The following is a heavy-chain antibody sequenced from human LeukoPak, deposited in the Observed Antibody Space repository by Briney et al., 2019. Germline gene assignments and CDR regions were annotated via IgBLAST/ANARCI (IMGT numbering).Heavy chain of an antibody. D-gene: IGHD2-15*01. CDR2: ISGSGGST. CDR1: GFTFSSYA. J-gene: IGHJ4*02. CDR3: AKRGGYCTGGSCYSYYFDY. V-gene: IGHV3-23*01. Sequence: GGSLRLSCAASGFTFSSYAMSWVRQAPGKGLEWVSIISGSGGSTYYAGSVKGRFTISRDNSKNTLYLQMNSLRAEDTAVYYCAKRGGYCTGGSCYSYYFDYWGQGTLVTVSS.